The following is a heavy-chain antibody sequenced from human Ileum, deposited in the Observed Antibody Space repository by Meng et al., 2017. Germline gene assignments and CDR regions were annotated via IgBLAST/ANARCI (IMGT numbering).Heavy chain of an antibody. J-gene: IGHJ3*02. CDR2: IGWNSRAI. V-gene: IGHV3-9*01. D-gene: IGHD3-22*01. CDR1: GFSFSDSA. Sequence: GGSLRLSCAASGFSFSDSAMHWVRQAPGKGLEWVSGIGWNSRAIGYADSVKGRFTVSRDNAKNSLYLEVSTLRVEDTALYYCTRQIEGAFDIWGQGTMVTVSS. CDR3: TRQIEGAFDI.